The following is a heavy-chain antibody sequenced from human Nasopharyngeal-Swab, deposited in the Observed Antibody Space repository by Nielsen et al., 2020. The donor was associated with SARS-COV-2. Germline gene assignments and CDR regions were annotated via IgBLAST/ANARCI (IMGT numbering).Heavy chain of an antibody. CDR2: IRSKAYGGTT. J-gene: IGHJ5*02. CDR1: GFTFGDYA. Sequence: GESLKISCTASGFTFGDYAMSWVRQAPGEGLEWVGFIRSKAYGGTTEYAASVKGRFTISRDDSKSIAYLQMNSLKTEDTAVYYCTRMVQQLRENWFDPWGQGTLVTVSS. D-gene: IGHD6-13*01. CDR3: TRMVQQLRENWFDP. V-gene: IGHV3-49*04.